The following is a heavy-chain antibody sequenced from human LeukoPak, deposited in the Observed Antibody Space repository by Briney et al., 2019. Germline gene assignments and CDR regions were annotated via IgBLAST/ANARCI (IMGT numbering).Heavy chain of an antibody. D-gene: IGHD1-1*01. J-gene: IGHJ4*02. CDR2: IYYSGST. CDR3: ARVAADSWNDFDY. CDR1: GGSISSYY. Sequence: SETLSLTXTVSGGSISSYYWSWIRQPPGKGLEWIGYIYYSGSTNYNPSLKSRVTISVDTSKNQFSLKLSSVTAADTAVYYCARVAADSWNDFDYWGQGTLVTVSS. V-gene: IGHV4-59*01.